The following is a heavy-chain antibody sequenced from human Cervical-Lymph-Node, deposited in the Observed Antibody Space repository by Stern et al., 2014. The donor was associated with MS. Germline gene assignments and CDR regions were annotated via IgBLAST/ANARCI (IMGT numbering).Heavy chain of an antibody. CDR3: VRDVRSMYDWDYFWFDP. CDR2: IYPSGST. Sequence: VQLVESGPGLVKPSQTLSLSCAVSGDSISGSSDYWSWIRQPAGRGLEWIGRIYPSGSTSYNPPLRSRVTLSVDKSKNHFYLTLSSVTAADTAVYYCVRDVRSMYDWDYFWFDPWGQGTLVTVSS. J-gene: IGHJ5*02. CDR1: GDSISGSSDY. V-gene: IGHV4-61*02. D-gene: IGHD1-7*01.